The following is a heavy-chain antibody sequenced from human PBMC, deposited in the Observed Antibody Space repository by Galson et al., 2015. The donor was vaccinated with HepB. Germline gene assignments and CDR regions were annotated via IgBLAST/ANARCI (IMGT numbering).Heavy chain of an antibody. CDR3: ATGEDGHSY. CDR2: IKSKTYGETT. Sequence: SLRLSGAASGVTFSNAWMNWVGQAPGAGLEWVGRIKSKTYGETTDYAAHVKGRFTISRDDSKKTLYLQMNNLKTEDTAVFYCATGEDGHSYWGQGTLVTVSA. V-gene: IGHV3-15*01. J-gene: IGHJ4*02. D-gene: IGHD5-24*01. CDR1: GVTFSNAW.